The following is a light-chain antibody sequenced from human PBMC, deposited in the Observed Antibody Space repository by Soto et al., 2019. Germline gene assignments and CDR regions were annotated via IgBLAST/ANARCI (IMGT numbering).Light chain of an antibody. V-gene: IGLV2-14*01. CDR1: SSDVGVYNY. CDR3: SSYTTSNTVL. Sequence: QSALTQPASVSGSPGQSITISCTGTSSDVGVYNYVSWYQHHPGKAPKLMIYEVSNRPSGVSNRFSGSKSGNTASLTISGLQAEDDADYYCSSYTTSNTVLFGGGTKLTVL. J-gene: IGLJ2*01. CDR2: EVS.